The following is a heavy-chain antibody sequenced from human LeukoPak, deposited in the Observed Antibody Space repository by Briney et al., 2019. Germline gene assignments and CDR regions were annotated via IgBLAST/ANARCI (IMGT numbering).Heavy chain of an antibody. CDR1: GYTFTGYY. CDR3: ARDRARGSSAPPGY. D-gene: IGHD6-19*01. CDR2: INPNSGGT. J-gene: IGHJ4*02. Sequence: VASVKVSCKASGYTFTGYYMHWVRQAPGQGLEWMGWINPNSGGTNYAQKFQGRVTMTRDTSISTAYMELSRLRSDDTAVYYCARDRARGSSAPPGYWGQGTLVTVSS. V-gene: IGHV1-2*02.